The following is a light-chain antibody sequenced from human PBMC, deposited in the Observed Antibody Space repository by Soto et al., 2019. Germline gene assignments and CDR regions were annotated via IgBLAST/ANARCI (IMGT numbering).Light chain of an antibody. CDR1: SSDVGGYNY. V-gene: IGLV2-14*01. J-gene: IGLJ2*01. CDR3: GSYTRSGALAV. CDR2: EVS. Sequence: QSALTQPASVSGSPGQSITISCTGTSSDVGGYNYVSWYQQHPGKAPKLMIYEVSNRPSGVSNRFSGSKSGNTASLTISGGQGEDAGDINCGSYTRSGALAVFAAGTQLT.